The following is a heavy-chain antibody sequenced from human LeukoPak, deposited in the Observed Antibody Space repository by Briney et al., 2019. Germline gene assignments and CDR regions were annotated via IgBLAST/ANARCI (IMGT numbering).Heavy chain of an antibody. D-gene: IGHD6-6*01. CDR3: ARAKFIAARPGVGFYY. V-gene: IGHV1-69*06. CDR2: IIPIFGTA. CDR1: GGTFSSYA. Sequence: SVKVSCKASGGTFSSYAISWVRQAPGQGLEWMGGIIPIFGTANYAQKFQGRVTITADKSTSTAYMELSSLRSEDTAVYYCARAKFIAARPGVGFYYWGQGTLVTVSS. J-gene: IGHJ4*02.